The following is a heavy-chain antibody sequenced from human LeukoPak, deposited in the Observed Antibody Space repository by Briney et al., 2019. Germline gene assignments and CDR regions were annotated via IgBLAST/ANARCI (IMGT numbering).Heavy chain of an antibody. Sequence: PSETLSLTCTVSGYSISSGYYWGWIRQPPGQGLEWIGSIYHSGSTYYNPSLKSRVTISVDTSKNQFSLKLSSVTAADTAVYYCAGTEIGNEKAYWFDPWGQGTLVTVSS. D-gene: IGHD2-8*01. CDR2: IYHSGST. V-gene: IGHV4-38-2*02. J-gene: IGHJ5*02. CDR1: GYSISSGYY. CDR3: AGTEIGNEKAYWFDP.